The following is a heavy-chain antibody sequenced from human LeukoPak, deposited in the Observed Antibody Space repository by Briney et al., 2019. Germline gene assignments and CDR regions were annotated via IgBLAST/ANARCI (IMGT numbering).Heavy chain of an antibody. CDR3: ARDRGKGGYVDY. Sequence: PGGSLRLSCAASGFTFNTYAMHWVRQAPGKGLEWVAVIRYDESNRYYSDSVKGRFTISRDNSKNTLYLQMNSLRAEDTAVYYCARDRGKGGYVDYWGQGTLVTVSS. V-gene: IGHV3-33*01. CDR1: GFTFNTYA. CDR2: IRYDESNR. D-gene: IGHD3-10*01. J-gene: IGHJ4*02.